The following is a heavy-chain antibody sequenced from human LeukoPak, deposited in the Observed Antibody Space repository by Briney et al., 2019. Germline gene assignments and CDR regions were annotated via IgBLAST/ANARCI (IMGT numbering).Heavy chain of an antibody. D-gene: IGHD6-19*01. CDR1: GFTFSSYA. V-gene: IGHV3-23*01. CDR3: ARDGSTLPLYSSGWYYDI. Sequence: GGSLRLSCAASGFTFSSYAMSWVRQAPGKGLEWVSAISGSGGSTYYVDSVKGRFTISRDNAKNSLHLQMNSLRAEDTAVYYCARDGSTLPLYSSGWYYDIWGQGTMVTVSS. CDR2: ISGSGGST. J-gene: IGHJ3*02.